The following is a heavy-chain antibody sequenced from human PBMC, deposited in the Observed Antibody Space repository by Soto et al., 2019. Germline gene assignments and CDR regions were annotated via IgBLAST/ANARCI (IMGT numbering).Heavy chain of an antibody. CDR3: ATQPRYDSSGYFYY. CDR1: GGSIKIGGFY. J-gene: IGHJ4*02. Sequence: SETLSLTFSVSGGSIKIGGFYWTWIRQLPGKGLEWIGDIYYTGSTFYHPSLETRVTLSLDTSNNQFSLNLGSVTAADTAVYYCATQPRYDSSGYFYYWGQGTQVTVS. D-gene: IGHD3-22*01. V-gene: IGHV4-31*03. CDR2: IYYTGST.